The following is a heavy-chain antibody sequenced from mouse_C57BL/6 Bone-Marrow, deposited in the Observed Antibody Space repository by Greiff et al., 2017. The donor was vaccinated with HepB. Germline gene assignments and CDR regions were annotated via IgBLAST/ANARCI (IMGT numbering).Heavy chain of an antibody. CDR2: ISYDGSN. J-gene: IGHJ3*01. CDR1: GYSITSGYY. Sequence: ESGPGLVKPSQSLSLTCSVTGYSITSGYYWNWIRQFPGNKLEWMGYISYDGSNNYNPSLKNRISITRDTSKNQFFLKLNSVTTEDTATYYCARVGGYGLFAYWGQGTLVTVSA. V-gene: IGHV3-6*01. D-gene: IGHD2-2*01. CDR3: ARVGGYGLFAY.